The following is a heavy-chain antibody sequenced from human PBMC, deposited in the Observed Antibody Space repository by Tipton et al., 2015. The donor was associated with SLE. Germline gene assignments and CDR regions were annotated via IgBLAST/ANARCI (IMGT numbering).Heavy chain of an antibody. CDR2: IYHSGSP. J-gene: IGHJ3*02. Sequence: TLSLTCTVSGYSISSGYYWGWIRQPPGKGLEWIGIIYHSGSPYYNPSLKSRVTISVNTSKNQLSLKLNSVTAADTVVYYCARYGRNAFDIWGQGTMVTVSS. CDR1: GYSISSGYY. V-gene: IGHV4-38-2*02. D-gene: IGHD3-16*01. CDR3: ARYGRNAFDI.